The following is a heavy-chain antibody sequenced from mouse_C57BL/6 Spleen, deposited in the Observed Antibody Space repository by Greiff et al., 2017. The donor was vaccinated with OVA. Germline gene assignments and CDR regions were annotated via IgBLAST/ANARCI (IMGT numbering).Heavy chain of an antibody. Sequence: EVKVVESGGGLVQSGRSLRLSCATSGFTFSDFYMEWVRQAPGKGLEWIAASRNKANDYTTEYSASVKGRLIVARDTSQSILYLQMNALRAEDTAIYYCARVLGLYYAMDYWGQGTSVTVSS. V-gene: IGHV7-1*01. D-gene: IGHD3-2*02. CDR1: GFTFSDFY. CDR3: ARVLGLYYAMDY. CDR2: SRNKANDYTT. J-gene: IGHJ4*01.